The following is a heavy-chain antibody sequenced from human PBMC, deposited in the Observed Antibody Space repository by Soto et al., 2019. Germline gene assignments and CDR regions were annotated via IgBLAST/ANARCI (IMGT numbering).Heavy chain of an antibody. Sequence: QVQLVQSGAEVKKPGASVKVSCKASGYPLTAKYLHWVRQAPGQGLEWMGWINPSSGGTKEAQKFLGRVTMTRYTSISAAYMELSSLTSDDTAVYYCAKWGISWTEWFDPWGQGTLVTVSS. CDR1: GYPLTAKY. J-gene: IGHJ5*02. CDR3: AKWGISWTEWFDP. CDR2: INPSSGGT. V-gene: IGHV1-2*02. D-gene: IGHD6-13*01.